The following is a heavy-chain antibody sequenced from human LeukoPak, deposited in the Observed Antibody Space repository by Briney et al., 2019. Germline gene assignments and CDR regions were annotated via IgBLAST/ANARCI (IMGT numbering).Heavy chain of an antibody. CDR2: IYYSGST. V-gene: IGHV4-4*02. CDR3: ASPYYYSDAFDI. J-gene: IGHJ3*02. D-gene: IGHD3-10*01. CDR1: GGSISSSNW. Sequence: PSGTLSLTCAVSGGSISSSNWWSWVRQPPGKGLEWIGYIYYSGSTNYNPSLKSRVTISVDTSKNQFSLKLSSVTAADTAVYYCASPYYYSDAFDIWGQGTMVTVSS.